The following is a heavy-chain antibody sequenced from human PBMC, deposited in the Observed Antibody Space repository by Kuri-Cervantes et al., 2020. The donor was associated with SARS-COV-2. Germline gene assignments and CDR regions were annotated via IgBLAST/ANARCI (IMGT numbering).Heavy chain of an antibody. CDR3: ARAAAGNWYFDL. CDR1: GYSISSGYY. J-gene: IGHJ2*01. V-gene: IGHV4-38-2*02. Sequence: ESLKISCTVSGYSISSGYYWGWIRQPPGKGLEWIGSIYHSGSTYYNPSLKSRVTISVDTSKNQSSLKLSSVTAADTAVYYCARAAAGNWYFDLWGRGTLVTVSS. D-gene: IGHD6-13*01. CDR2: IYHSGST.